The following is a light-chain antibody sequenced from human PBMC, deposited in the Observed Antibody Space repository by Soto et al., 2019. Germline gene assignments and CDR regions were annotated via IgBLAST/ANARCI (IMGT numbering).Light chain of an antibody. CDR1: SSNIGSNS. CDR3: AAWDDSLVGQV. CDR2: SSS. Sequence: QSVLTQPPSASGTPGQRVTISCSGSSSNIGSNSVNWYQQFPGTAPKLLIYSSSQRPSGVPDRISGSKSGTSASLAISGLQSEDEADYYCAAWDDSLVGQVFGTGTQLTVL. V-gene: IGLV1-44*01. J-gene: IGLJ1*01.